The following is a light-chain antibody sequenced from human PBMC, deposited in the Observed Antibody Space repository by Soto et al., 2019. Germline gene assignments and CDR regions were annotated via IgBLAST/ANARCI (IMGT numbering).Light chain of an antibody. CDR1: QGISNY. CDR3: QQSYSTTWT. CDR2: DAS. Sequence: DIQITQSPSSLSSSVLDRFTITCGASQGISNYVAWYQQKPGKAPKLLIYDASSLESGVPSRFSGSGSGTDFTLTISSLQPEDFATYSCQQSYSTTWTFGQGTKVDIK. V-gene: IGKV1-39*01. J-gene: IGKJ1*01.